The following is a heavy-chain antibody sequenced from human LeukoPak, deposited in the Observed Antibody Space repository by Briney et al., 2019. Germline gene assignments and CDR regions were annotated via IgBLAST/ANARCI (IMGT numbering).Heavy chain of an antibody. CDR1: GFTFNNYW. CDR2: IKQDESEK. CDR3: ARAVMGSSSWYYYYYYYMDV. V-gene: IGHV3-7*01. Sequence: PGGSLRLSCEASGFTFNNYWMSWFRQAPGKGLEWVANIKQDESEKYYVDSVKGRFTISRDNAKNSLYLQMNSLRAEDTAVYYCARAVMGSSSWYYYYYYYMDVWGKGTTVTVSS. J-gene: IGHJ6*03. D-gene: IGHD6-13*01.